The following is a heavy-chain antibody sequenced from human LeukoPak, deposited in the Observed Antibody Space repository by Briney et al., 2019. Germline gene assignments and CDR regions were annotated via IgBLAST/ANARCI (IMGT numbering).Heavy chain of an antibody. D-gene: IGHD1-1*01. J-gene: IGHJ4*02. Sequence: GGSLRLSCAASRFTFSNYVMHWVRQAPGKGLEWVAVISYDGSDKYYADSVKGRFTISRDNSKNTLYLQMNSLRPEDTAVYYCACRTRWPQVAIDYWGQGTLVTVSS. V-gene: IGHV3-30*03. CDR2: ISYDGSDK. CDR3: ACRTRWPQVAIDY. CDR1: RFTFSNYV.